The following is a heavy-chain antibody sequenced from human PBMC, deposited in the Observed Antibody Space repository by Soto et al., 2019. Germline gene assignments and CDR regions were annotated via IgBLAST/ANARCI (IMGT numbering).Heavy chain of an antibody. CDR3: ARVDYRYSTEISYYYRYGMDV. D-gene: IGHD4-17*01. J-gene: IGHJ6*02. V-gene: IGHV3-30-3*01. CDR2: ISFNGTNK. Sequence: QVQLVESGGGVVQPARSLRLSCAASGFAFNSYAMHWIRQAPGKGLEWVAVISFNGTNKYYADSVKGRFTISRDNSKNPLYLQMSSLRAEDTANYYCARVDYRYSTEISYYYRYGMDVWGQGTTVTVSS. CDR1: GFAFNSYA.